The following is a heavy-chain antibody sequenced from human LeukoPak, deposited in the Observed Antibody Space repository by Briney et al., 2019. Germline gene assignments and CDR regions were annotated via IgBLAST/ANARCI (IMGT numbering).Heavy chain of an antibody. CDR1: GYTFTGYH. J-gene: IGHJ4*02. V-gene: IGHV1-2*06. Sequence: HGASVKVSCKASGYTFTGYHMHWVRQAPGQGLEWMGRINPNSGDTNYAQKFQGRVTMTRDTSTNTAYMELSALTSEDTAVYYCARNPPRTGDFNSWGQGALVTVSS. CDR2: INPNSGDT. D-gene: IGHD7-27*01. CDR3: ARNPPRTGDFNS.